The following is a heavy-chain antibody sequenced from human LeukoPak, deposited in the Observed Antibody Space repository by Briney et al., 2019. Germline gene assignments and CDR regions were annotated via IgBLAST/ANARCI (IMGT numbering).Heavy chain of an antibody. V-gene: IGHV4-34*01. CDR2: INHSGST. Sequence: PSETLSLTCAVYGGSFSGYYWSWIRQPPGKGLEWIGEINHSGSTNYTPSLKSRVTISVDTSKNQFSLKLSSVTAADTAVYYCARVNGHDYGDYIALYYYYYYGMDVWGQGTTVTVSS. D-gene: IGHD4-17*01. J-gene: IGHJ6*02. CDR3: ARVNGHDYGDYIALYYYYYYGMDV. CDR1: GGSFSGYY.